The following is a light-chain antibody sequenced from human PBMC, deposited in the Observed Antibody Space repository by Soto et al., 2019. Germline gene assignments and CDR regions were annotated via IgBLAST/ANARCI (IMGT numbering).Light chain of an antibody. V-gene: IGKV3-11*01. Sequence: EIVLTQSPATLSLSPGEGSTFSCWASQSVINYLAWYQQKPGQAPRLLIYDASKRATGIPARFSGSWSGTDFTLTISSLEPEDFAVYYCQQRSIWPWTFGQGTKV. CDR3: QQRSIWPWT. J-gene: IGKJ1*01. CDR2: DAS. CDR1: QSVINY.